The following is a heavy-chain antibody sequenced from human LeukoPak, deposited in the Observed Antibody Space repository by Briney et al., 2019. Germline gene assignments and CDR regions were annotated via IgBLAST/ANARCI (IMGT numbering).Heavy chain of an antibody. J-gene: IGHJ1*01. Sequence: GGSLRLSCAASGFTFSSYGMHWVRQAPGKGLEWVAVIWYDGSNKYYADSVKGRFTISRDNSKNTLYLQMNSLRAEDTAVYYCVYGGGYFQHWGQGTLVTVSS. CDR2: IWYDGSNK. V-gene: IGHV3-33*01. CDR3: VYGGGYFQH. D-gene: IGHD4-23*01. CDR1: GFTFSSYG.